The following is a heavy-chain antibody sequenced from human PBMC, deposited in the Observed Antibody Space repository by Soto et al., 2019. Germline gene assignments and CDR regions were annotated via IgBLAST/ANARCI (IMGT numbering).Heavy chain of an antibody. CDR2: ISSDGSDK. CDR3: AKGSGVARQELDY. D-gene: IGHD2-15*01. J-gene: IGHJ4*02. Sequence: QVQLVESGGGVVQPGRSLRLSCADSEFTFSNFGVHWVRQAPGKGLEWVAVISSDGSDKYYSDSVRGRFTISRDNSKNTLFLQMNSLRVEDTAVYYCAKGSGVARQELDYWGQGTLVTVSS. CDR1: EFTFSNFG. V-gene: IGHV3-30*18.